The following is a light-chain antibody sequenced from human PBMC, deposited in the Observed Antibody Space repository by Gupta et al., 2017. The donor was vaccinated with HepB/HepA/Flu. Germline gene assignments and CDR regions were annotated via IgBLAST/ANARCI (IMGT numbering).Light chain of an antibody. Sequence: QSALTQPASVSGSPGQSIAISCTGTSSDVGSSKYVSWYQQHPGKAPKLMIYDVSERLSGVPGRFSCSKSGNTASLTISGLLIEDGAEYHCSSYAGTNTLVFGGGTKLIVL. V-gene: IGLV2-11*01. CDR3: SSYAGTNTLV. J-gene: IGLJ3*02. CDR1: SSDVGSSKY. CDR2: DVS.